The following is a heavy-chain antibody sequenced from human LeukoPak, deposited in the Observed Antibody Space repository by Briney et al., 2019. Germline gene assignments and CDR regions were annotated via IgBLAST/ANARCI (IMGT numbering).Heavy chain of an antibody. CDR1: GGTFSSYA. CDR2: IIPIFGTA. D-gene: IGHD3-22*01. CDR3: ARDARYYYDSSGYYNFDY. J-gene: IGHJ4*02. V-gene: IGHV1-69*05. Sequence: SVKVCCKASGGTFSSYAISWVRQAPGQGLEWMGGIIPIFGTANYAQKFQGRVTITTDESTSTAYMELSSLRSEDTAVYYCARDARYYYDSSGYYNFDYWGQGTLVTVSS.